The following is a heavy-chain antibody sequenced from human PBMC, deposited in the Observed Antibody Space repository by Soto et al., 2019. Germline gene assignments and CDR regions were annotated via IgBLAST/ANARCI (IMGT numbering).Heavy chain of an antibody. CDR1: GFTFSSYA. V-gene: IGHV3-30*18. J-gene: IGHJ4*02. Sequence: QVQLVESGGGVVQPGRSLRLSCAASGFTFSSYAMHWVRQAPGKGLEWVAVISYDGSDKYYADSVKGRFTISRDNSKNTLNMQMNRLRADDTAVYYCAKAQGELSPESYEYWGQGTLITVSS. CDR2: ISYDGSDK. CDR3: AKAQGELSPESYEY. D-gene: IGHD3-16*02.